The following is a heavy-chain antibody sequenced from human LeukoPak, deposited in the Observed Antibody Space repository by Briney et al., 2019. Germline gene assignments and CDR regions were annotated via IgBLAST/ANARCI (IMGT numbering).Heavy chain of an antibody. V-gene: IGHV4-34*01. CDR2: FNHSGST. D-gene: IGHD3-10*01. CDR1: GGSFSGYY. CDR3: ARGRRITMVRARYYFDY. Sequence: SETQSLTCAVYGGSFSGYYWSWIRQPPGKGLEWIGEFNHSGSTNYNPSLKSRVTISVDTSKNQFSLKLSSVTAADTAVYYCARGRRITMVRARYYFDYWGQGTLVTVSS. J-gene: IGHJ4*02.